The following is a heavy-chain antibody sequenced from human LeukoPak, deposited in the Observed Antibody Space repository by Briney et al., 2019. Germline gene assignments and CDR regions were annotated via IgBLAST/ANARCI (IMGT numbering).Heavy chain of an antibody. CDR1: GGSISSYY. V-gene: IGHV4-39*01. CDR3: ARQRLGYCSGGSCSLVSRWFDP. Sequence: SETLSLTCTVSGGSISSYYWGWIRQPPGKGLEWIGSIYYSGSTYYNPSLKSRVTISVDTSKNQFSLKLSSVTAADTAVYYCARQRLGYCSGGSCSLVSRWFDPWGQGTLVTVSS. D-gene: IGHD2-15*01. CDR2: IYYSGST. J-gene: IGHJ5*02.